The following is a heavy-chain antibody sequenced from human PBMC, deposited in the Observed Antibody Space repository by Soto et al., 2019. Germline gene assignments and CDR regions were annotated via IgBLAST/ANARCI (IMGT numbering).Heavy chain of an antibody. Sequence: EVQLVESGGGLVQPGGSLRLSCAASGFTFSSYWMTWVRQAPGKGLEWVANIKRDGSEKHYVDSVKGRFTISRDNGKNPLYLKMNSLSVDDTAVYYCARGEYVRYWYFDLWGRGTLVTVSS. J-gene: IGHJ2*01. V-gene: IGHV3-7*01. CDR3: ARGEYVRYWYFDL. D-gene: IGHD2-2*01. CDR2: IKRDGSEK. CDR1: GFTFSSYW.